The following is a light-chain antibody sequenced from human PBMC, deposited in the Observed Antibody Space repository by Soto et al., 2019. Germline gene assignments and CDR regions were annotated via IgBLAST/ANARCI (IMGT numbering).Light chain of an antibody. CDR3: QQRQHWPPIT. V-gene: IGKV3-11*01. CDR1: QSGDRY. CDR2: DAY. J-gene: IGKJ5*01. Sequence: EVVLTQSPDTLSLSPGKTATLSCRASQSGDRYVAWYQQKVGQAPRLLIYDAYTRATGVGARFTGSGSATDFTLTISSLEPEDFAVYYCQQRQHWPPITFGQGTRLEIK.